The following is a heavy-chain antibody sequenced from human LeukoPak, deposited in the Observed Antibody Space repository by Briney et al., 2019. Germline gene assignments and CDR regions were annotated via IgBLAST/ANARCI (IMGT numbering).Heavy chain of an antibody. CDR1: GYTFTSYY. Sequence: ASVKVSCKVSGYTFTSYYMHWVRQAPGQGLEWMGIINPSGGSTSYAQKFQGRVTMTRDTSISTAYMELSRLRSDDTAVYYCARLGALGGLQHWGQGTLVTVSS. J-gene: IGHJ1*01. V-gene: IGHV1-46*01. CDR3: ARLGALGGLQH. D-gene: IGHD3-16*01. CDR2: INPSGGST.